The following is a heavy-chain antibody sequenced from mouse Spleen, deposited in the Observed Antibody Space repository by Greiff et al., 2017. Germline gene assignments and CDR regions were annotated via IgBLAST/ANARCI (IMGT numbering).Heavy chain of an antibody. D-gene: IGHD2-14*01. V-gene: IGHV7-3*01. CDR2: IRNKANGYTT. CDR1: GFTFTDYY. CDR3: ARYNDRYAFDY. J-gene: IGHJ2*01. Sequence: EVKVVESGGGLVQPGGSLSLSCAASGFTFTDYYMSWVRQPPGKALEWLGFIRNKANGYTTEYSASVKGRFTISRDNSQSILYLQMNAQRAEDSATYYCARYNDRYAFDYWGQGTTLTVSS.